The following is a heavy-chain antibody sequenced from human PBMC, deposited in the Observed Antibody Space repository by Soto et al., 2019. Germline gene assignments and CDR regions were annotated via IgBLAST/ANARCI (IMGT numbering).Heavy chain of an antibody. V-gene: IGHV1-69*13. CDR1: GGSFSRYG. CDR2: IIPIIGTT. D-gene: IGHD3-10*01. Sequence: ASVKVSCKASGGSFSRYGITWVRQAPGQGLEWMGGIIPIIGTTKYAQKLQGRVTVTADESTTTAYMELSSLISEDTAVYYCARELKEPGSYYYYGLDVWGQGTTVTVSS. J-gene: IGHJ6*02. CDR3: ARELKEPGSYYYYGLDV.